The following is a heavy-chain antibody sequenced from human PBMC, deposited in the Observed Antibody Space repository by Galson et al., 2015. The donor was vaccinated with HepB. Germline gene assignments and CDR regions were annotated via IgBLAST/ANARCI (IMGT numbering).Heavy chain of an antibody. CDR3: ATFWYHDFLTCNKY. Sequence: SVKVSCKASGYTFTEYYIHWLQQAPGRGLEWMGRLNPKTVDINSGQFFQGRVIVTGDTSKNTTSRQLSVRKFDDTAVYYCATFWYHDFLTCNKYWGQGTLVSVSS. V-gene: IGHV1-2*06. D-gene: IGHD3-9*01. CDR1: GYTFTEYY. J-gene: IGHJ4*02. CDR2: LNPKTVDI.